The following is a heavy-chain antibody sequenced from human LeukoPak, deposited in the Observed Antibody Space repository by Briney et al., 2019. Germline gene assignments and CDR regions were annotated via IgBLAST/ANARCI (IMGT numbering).Heavy chain of an antibody. V-gene: IGHV1-46*01. CDR1: GYTFTSYY. CDR2: INPSGGST. D-gene: IGHD2-2*01. CDR3: ARAGWDSTGPNTPWFDP. Sequence: ASVKVSCKASGYTFTSYYMHWVRQAPGQGLEWMGIINPSGGSTSYAQKFQGRVTMTRDTSTSTVYMELSRLRSDDTAVYYCARAGWDSTGPNTPWFDPWGQGTLVTVSS. J-gene: IGHJ5*02.